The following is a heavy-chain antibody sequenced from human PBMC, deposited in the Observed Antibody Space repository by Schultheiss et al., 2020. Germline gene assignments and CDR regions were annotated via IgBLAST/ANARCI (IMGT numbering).Heavy chain of an antibody. CDR1: GGSISSSSYY. V-gene: IGHV4-39*07. CDR3: ARGGVVVAANID. D-gene: IGHD2-15*01. J-gene: IGHJ4*02. CDR2: INHSGST. Sequence: SATLSLTCTVSGGSISSSSYYWGWIRQPPGKGLEWIGEINHSGSTNYNPSLKSRVTISVDTSKNQFSLKLSSVTAADTAVYYCARGGVVVAANIDWGQGTLVTVSS.